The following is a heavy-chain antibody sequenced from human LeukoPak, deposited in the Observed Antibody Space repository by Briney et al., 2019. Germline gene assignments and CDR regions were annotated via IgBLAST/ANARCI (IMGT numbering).Heavy chain of an antibody. CDR3: ARWGSSQPLTY. Sequence: SQTLSLTCAISGDSVSSNSVTWNWIRQSPSRGLEWLGRTYYKSKWYNDYAASVKSRITINPDTSKNQFSLQLNSVTPEDTAVYYCARWGSSQPLTYWGQGTLVTVSS. J-gene: IGHJ4*02. D-gene: IGHD6-13*01. CDR1: GDSVSSNSVT. V-gene: IGHV6-1*01. CDR2: TYYKSKWYN.